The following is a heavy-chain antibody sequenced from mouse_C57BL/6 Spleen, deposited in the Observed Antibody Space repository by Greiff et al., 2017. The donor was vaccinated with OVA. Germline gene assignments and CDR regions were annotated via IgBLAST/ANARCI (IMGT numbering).Heavy chain of an antibody. CDR3: ARVVATRYFDV. D-gene: IGHD1-1*01. CDR1: GYTFTSYW. V-gene: IGHV1-55*01. Sequence: VQLQQPGAELVKPGASVKMSCKASGYTFTSYWITWVKQRPGQGLEWSGDIYPGSGSTNYHEKFKSKATLTVDTASSTAYMQLIILTSEDSAVYYCARVVATRYFDVWGTGTTVTVSS. J-gene: IGHJ1*03. CDR2: IYPGSGST.